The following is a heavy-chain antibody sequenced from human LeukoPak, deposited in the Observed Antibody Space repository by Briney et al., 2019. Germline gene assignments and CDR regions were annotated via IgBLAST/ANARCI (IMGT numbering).Heavy chain of an antibody. D-gene: IGHD3-9*01. Sequence: SGGSLRLSCAASGFTFSSYAMSWVRQAPGKGLEWVSAISYSGGSTYYADSVEGRFTISRDNPKNTLYLQMNSLRAEDTAVYYCAKDQTGYFITVFDYWGQGTLVTVSS. CDR1: GFTFSSYA. V-gene: IGHV3-23*01. CDR3: AKDQTGYFITVFDY. CDR2: ISYSGGST. J-gene: IGHJ4*02.